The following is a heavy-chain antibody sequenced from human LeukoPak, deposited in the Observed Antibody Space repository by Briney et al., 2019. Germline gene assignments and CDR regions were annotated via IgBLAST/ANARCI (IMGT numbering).Heavy chain of an antibody. CDR3: ARAVYFWSGYPPYYYYMDV. CDR2: IYYSGST. D-gene: IGHD3-3*01. Sequence: PSETLSLTCTVSGGSISSGDYYWRWIRQPPGKGLEWLGYIYYSGSTYYNPSLKSRVTISVDTSKNQFSLKLSSVTAADTAVYYCARAVYFWSGYPPYYYYMDVWGKGTTVTVSS. CDR1: GGSISSGDYY. J-gene: IGHJ6*03. V-gene: IGHV4-30-4*08.